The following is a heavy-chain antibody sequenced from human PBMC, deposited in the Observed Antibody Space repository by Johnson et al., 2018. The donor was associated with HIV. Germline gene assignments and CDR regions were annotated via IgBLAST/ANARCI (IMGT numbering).Heavy chain of an antibody. CDR1: GFTFSDYY. CDR2: ISSSGSTI. CDR3: ARERATLWFRASGAAFDI. J-gene: IGHJ3*02. V-gene: IGHV3-11*01. Sequence: VQLVESGGGLVKPGGSLRLSCAASGFTFSDYYMSWIRQAPGKGLEWVSYISSSGSTIYYADSVKGRFTISRDNAKNSLYLQIHSLRAEDPAVYYCARERATLWFRASGAAFDIWGQGTMVTVS. D-gene: IGHD3-10*01.